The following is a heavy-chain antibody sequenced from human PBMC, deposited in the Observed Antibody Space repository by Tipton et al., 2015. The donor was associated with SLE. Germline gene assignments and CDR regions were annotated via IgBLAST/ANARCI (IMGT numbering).Heavy chain of an antibody. CDR1: GDSIGRSNYY. Sequence: LRLSCTVSGDSIGRSNYYWGWIRQSPGKGLEWLGSIYYSGTTYYNPSLKSRVTITVDTSKNQFSLRVRSVTAADTAVYYCARGGGSYYDYWGQGTLVTVSS. V-gene: IGHV4-39*01. CDR3: ARGGGSYYDY. D-gene: IGHD1-26*01. J-gene: IGHJ4*02. CDR2: IYYSGTT.